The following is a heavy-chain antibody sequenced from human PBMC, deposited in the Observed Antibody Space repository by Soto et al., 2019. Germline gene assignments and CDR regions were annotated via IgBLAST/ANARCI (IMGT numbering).Heavy chain of an antibody. D-gene: IGHD3-9*01. J-gene: IGHJ4*02. CDR2: IYYSGST. Sequence: PSETLSLTCTVSGGSISSSSYYWGWIRQPPGKGLEWIGSIYYSGSTYYNPSLKSRVTISVDTSKNQFSLKLSSVTAADTAVYYCARLDILTGYPFDYWGQGTLVTVSS. V-gene: IGHV4-39*01. CDR3: ARLDILTGYPFDY. CDR1: GGSISSSSYY.